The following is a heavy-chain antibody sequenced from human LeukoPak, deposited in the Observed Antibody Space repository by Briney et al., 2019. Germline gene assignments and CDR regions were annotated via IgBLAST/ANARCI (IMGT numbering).Heavy chain of an antibody. CDR1: GASISSYY. CDR3: ARSRLRFDY. CDR2: IYNSGST. J-gene: IGHJ4*02. Sequence: SETLSLTCAVSGASISSYYWTWIRQPPGKGLEWIGYIYNSGSTNYNPSLKSRVTISVDTSQNQISLKLSSVTAADTAVYYCARSRLRFDYWGQGTLVTVSS. V-gene: IGHV4-59*01.